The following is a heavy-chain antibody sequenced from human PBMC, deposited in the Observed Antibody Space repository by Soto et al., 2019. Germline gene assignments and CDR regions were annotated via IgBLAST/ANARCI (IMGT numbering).Heavy chain of an antibody. Sequence: GGSLRLSCAASGFTFSSYEMNWVRQAPGKGLEWVSYISSSGSTIYYEDSVKVRFTISRDNAKKSLYLQMNSLRAEDTAVYYCARLSYGSASYFIDXWGQGTLVTVSX. CDR1: GFTFSSYE. D-gene: IGHD3-10*01. CDR3: ARLSYGSASYFIDX. J-gene: IGHJ4*02. CDR2: ISSSGSTI. V-gene: IGHV3-48*03.